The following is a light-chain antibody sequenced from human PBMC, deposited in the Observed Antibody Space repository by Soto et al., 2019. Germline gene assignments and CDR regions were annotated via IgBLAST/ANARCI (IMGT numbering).Light chain of an antibody. CDR1: QSISSY. J-gene: IGKJ4*01. V-gene: IGKV1-39*01. Sequence: DIQMTQSPSSLSASVGDRVTITCRASQSISSYLNWYQQKPGKAPKLLIYAASSLQSGVPSRFSGSGSGTDFTLTISSLQPEDFATYYCQQSYSTFVTFGGGTKVEI. CDR3: QQSYSTFVT. CDR2: AAS.